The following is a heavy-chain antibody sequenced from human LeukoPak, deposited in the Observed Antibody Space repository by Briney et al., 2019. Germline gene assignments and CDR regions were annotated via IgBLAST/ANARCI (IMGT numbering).Heavy chain of an antibody. Sequence: GGSLRLSCAASGFIFSRYNMNRVRQAPGKGLEWVSYIGSSSSPIYYADSVKGRFTISRDNAKNSLYLQMNSLRDEDTAVYYCARVNPEVAGSPFDYWGQGTLVTVSS. CDR1: GFIFSRYN. J-gene: IGHJ4*02. CDR3: ARVNPEVAGSPFDY. D-gene: IGHD6-19*01. V-gene: IGHV3-48*02. CDR2: IGSSSSPI.